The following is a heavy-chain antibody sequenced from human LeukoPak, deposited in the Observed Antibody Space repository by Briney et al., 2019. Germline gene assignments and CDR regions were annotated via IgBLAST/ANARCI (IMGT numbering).Heavy chain of an antibody. CDR3: TTTLYNWNDEEAY. D-gene: IGHD1-1*01. Sequence: MSGGSLRLSCAASRFTFSNAWMSWVRQAPGKGLEWVGRIKSKTDGGTTDYAAPVKGRFTISRDDSKNTLYLQMNSLKTEDTAVCYCTTTLYNWNDEEAYWGQGTLVTVSS. J-gene: IGHJ4*02. V-gene: IGHV3-15*01. CDR2: IKSKTDGGTT. CDR1: RFTFSNAW.